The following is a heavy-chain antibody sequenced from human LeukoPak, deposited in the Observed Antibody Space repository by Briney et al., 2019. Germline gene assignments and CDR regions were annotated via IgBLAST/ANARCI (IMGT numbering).Heavy chain of an antibody. D-gene: IGHD4-17*01. CDR1: GFTFSSYE. J-gene: IGHJ4*02. V-gene: IGHV3-21*01. Sequence: GGSLRLSCAASGFTFSSYEMNWVRQAPGKGLEWVSSISSSSIYIYYTDSVKGRFTISRDNARNSVYLQMNNLRAEDTAVYYCARVNGDYERGGAPDYWGQGTLVTVSS. CDR2: ISSSSIYI. CDR3: ARVNGDYERGGAPDY.